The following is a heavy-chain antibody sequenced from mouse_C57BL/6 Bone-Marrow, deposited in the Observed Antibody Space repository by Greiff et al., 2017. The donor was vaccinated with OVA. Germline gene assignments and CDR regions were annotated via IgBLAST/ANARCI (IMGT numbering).Heavy chain of an antibody. V-gene: IGHV14-3*01. CDR2: IDPANGNT. D-gene: IGHD2-4*01. Sequence: EVKVVESVAELVRPGASVKLSCTASGFNIKNTYMHWVKQRPEQGLEWIGRIDPANGNTKYAPKFQGKATITADTSSNTAYLQLSSLTSEDTAIYYCARGLQLDWYFDVWGTGTTVTVSS. J-gene: IGHJ1*03. CDR1: GFNIKNTY. CDR3: ARGLQLDWYFDV.